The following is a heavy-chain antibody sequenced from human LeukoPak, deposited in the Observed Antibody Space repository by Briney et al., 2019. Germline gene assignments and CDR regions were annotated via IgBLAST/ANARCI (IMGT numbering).Heavy chain of an antibody. Sequence: GASVKVSCKASGYTFTGYYMHWVRQAPGQGLEWMGWINPNSGGTNYAQKFQGRVTMTRDTSISTAYMELSRLRSDDTAVYYCARDYGSGSYYLDWSDPWGQGTLVTVSS. D-gene: IGHD3-10*01. CDR2: INPNSGGT. CDR3: ARDYGSGSYYLDWSDP. J-gene: IGHJ5*02. V-gene: IGHV1-2*02. CDR1: GYTFTGYY.